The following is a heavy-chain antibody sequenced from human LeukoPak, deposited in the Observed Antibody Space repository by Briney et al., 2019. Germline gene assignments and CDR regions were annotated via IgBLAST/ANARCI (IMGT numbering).Heavy chain of an antibody. CDR2: IYSGGST. J-gene: IGHJ3*02. CDR1: GFTFSSNY. D-gene: IGHD3-22*01. CDR3: ARDSLTVHAFDI. Sequence: GGSLRLSCAASGFTFSSNYMSWVRQAPGKGLEWGSVIYSGGSTYYADSVKGRFTISRDNSKNTLYLQMNSLRAEDTAVYYCARDSLTVHAFDIWGQGTMVTVSS. V-gene: IGHV3-66*02.